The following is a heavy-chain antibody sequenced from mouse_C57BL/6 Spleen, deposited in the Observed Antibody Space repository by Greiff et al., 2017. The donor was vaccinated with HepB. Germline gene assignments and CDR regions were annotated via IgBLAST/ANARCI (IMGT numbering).Heavy chain of an antibody. CDR3: ARDYYGSSYDGWYFDV. D-gene: IGHD1-1*01. CDR1: GYTFTSYW. V-gene: IGHV1-72*01. Sequence: VQLQQPGAELVKPGASVKLSCKASGYTFTSYWMHWVKQRPGRGLEWIGRIDPNSGGTKYNEKFKSKATLTVDKPSSTAYMQLSSLTSEDSAVYYCARDYYGSSYDGWYFDVWGTGTTVTVSS. J-gene: IGHJ1*03. CDR2: IDPNSGGT.